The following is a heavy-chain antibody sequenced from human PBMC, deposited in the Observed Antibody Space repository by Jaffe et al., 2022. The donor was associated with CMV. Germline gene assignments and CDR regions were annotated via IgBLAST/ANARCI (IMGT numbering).Heavy chain of an antibody. Sequence: QVQLQQWGAGLLKPSETLSLTCAVYGGSFSGYYWSWIRQPPGKGLEWIGEINHSGSTNYNPSLKSRVTISVDTSKNQFSLKLSSVTAADTAVYYCARAYSGYDSYWGQGTLVTVSS. CDR2: INHSGST. J-gene: IGHJ4*02. CDR3: ARAYSGYDSY. CDR1: GGSFSGYY. D-gene: IGHD5-12*01. V-gene: IGHV4-34*01.